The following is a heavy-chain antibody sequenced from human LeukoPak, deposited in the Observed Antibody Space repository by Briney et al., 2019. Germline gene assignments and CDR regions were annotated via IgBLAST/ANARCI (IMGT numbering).Heavy chain of an antibody. CDR3: ARLSGSGSFYDY. CDR2: INPNSGGT. CDR1: GYTFTGYY. Sequence: ASVKVSCKASGYTFTGYYMHWLRQAPGQGLEWMGWINPNSGGTDYAQKFQGRVTMTRDTSITIAYMELSRLRSDDTAVYYCARLSGSGSFYDYWGQGTLVTVSS. J-gene: IGHJ4*02. D-gene: IGHD3-10*01. V-gene: IGHV1-2*02.